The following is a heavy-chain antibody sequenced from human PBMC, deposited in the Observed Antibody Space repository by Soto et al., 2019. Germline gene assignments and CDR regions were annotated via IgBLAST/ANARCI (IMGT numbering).Heavy chain of an antibody. J-gene: IGHJ4*02. CDR3: AKILTSSSGGGYFDY. V-gene: IGHV1-69*01. CDR1: GGTFSSYA. Sequence: QVQLVQSGAEVKKPGSSVKVSCKASGGTFSSYAISWVRQAPGQGLEWMGGIIPIFGTANYAQKFQGRVTITRDESTSTTYLELSSLRSEDTAVYYCAKILTSSSGGGYFDYWGQGTLVTVSS. D-gene: IGHD6-25*01. CDR2: IIPIFGTA.